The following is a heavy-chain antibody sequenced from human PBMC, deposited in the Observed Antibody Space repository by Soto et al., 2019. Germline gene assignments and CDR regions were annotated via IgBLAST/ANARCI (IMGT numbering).Heavy chain of an antibody. D-gene: IGHD2-21*02. CDR3: AKAMLVVTAISGDGGFDK. CDR1: GFTFSSYG. CDR2: ISYDGSNK. V-gene: IGHV3-30*18. Sequence: QVQLVESGGGVVQPGRSLRLSCAASGFTFSSYGMHWDRQAPGKGLEWVAVISYDGSNKYCADSVKGRFTISRDNSKNTLYLQMNSLRAEDTAVYYCAKAMLVVTAISGDGGFDKWGQGTLVIVSS. J-gene: IGHJ3*02.